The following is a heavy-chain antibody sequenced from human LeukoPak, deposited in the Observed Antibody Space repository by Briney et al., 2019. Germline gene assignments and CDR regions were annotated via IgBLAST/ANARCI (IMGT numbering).Heavy chain of an antibody. J-gene: IGHJ3*02. D-gene: IGHD4-17*01. V-gene: IGHV3-73*01. CDR2: IRSKANSYAT. CDR3: TRHVLGDYGDYGDAFDI. CDR1: GFTFSGSA. Sequence: PGGSLRLSCAASGFTFSGSAMHWVRQASGKGLEWVGRIRSKANSYATAYAASVKGRFTISRDDSKNTAYLQMNSLKTEDTAVYYCTRHVLGDYGDYGDAFDIWGQGTMVTVSS.